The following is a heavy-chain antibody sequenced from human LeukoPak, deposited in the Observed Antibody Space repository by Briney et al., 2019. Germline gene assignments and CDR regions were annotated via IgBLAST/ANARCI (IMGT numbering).Heavy chain of an antibody. CDR3: ARSNHWTYDY. CDR2: IEKNESGK. Sequence: GGSLRLSCAASGFTFSSHWMNWARQAPGKGLEWVASIEKNESGKCYTDSVKGRFTVSRENAKNSLYLQMNSLRGEDTAVYYCARSNHWTYDYWGQGTLVTVSS. CDR1: GFTFSSHW. D-gene: IGHD3/OR15-3a*01. V-gene: IGHV3-7*01. J-gene: IGHJ4*02.